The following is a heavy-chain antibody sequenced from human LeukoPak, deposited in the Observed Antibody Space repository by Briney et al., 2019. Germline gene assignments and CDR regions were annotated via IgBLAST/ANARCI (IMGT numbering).Heavy chain of an antibody. Sequence: SETLSLTCTVSGYSISTGYYWDWIRQPPGKGLEWIGTFYHGGSTYYNLSLKSRVTISVDTSKNQFSLKLSSVTAADTAVYYCARGRPYYDFWSGYVLPSWFDPWGQGTLVTVSS. CDR1: GYSISTGYY. CDR3: ARGRPYYDFWSGYVLPSWFDP. V-gene: IGHV4-38-2*02. D-gene: IGHD3-3*01. J-gene: IGHJ5*02. CDR2: FYHGGST.